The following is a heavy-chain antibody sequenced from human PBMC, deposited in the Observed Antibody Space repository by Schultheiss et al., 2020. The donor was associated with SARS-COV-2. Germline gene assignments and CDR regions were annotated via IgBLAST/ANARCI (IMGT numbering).Heavy chain of an antibody. V-gene: IGHV3-11*03. D-gene: IGHD6-13*01. CDR2: ISSSSSYT. CDR3: AKLERSSWSNAFDY. CDR1: GFTFSDYY. Sequence: GGSLRLSCAASGFTFSDYYMSWIRQAPGKGLEWASYISSSSSYTNYADSVKGRFTISRDNAKNSLYLQMNSLRAEDTAVYYCAKLERSSWSNAFDYWGQGTLVTVSS. J-gene: IGHJ4*02.